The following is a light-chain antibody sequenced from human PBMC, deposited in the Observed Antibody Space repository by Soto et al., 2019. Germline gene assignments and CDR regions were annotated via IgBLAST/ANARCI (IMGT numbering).Light chain of an antibody. J-gene: IGKJ4*01. CDR1: QSVLYSSNNKNY. V-gene: IGKV4-1*01. Sequence: DIVMTQSPVSLAVSLGERATINCKSSQSVLYSSNNKNYLAWYQQKPGQPPKLLIYWASTRESGVPDRFSGSGSGTDFTLTISSLQAEDVAVYYCQQYYSTPLLTFGGGTKVEIK. CDR3: QQYYSTPLLT. CDR2: WAS.